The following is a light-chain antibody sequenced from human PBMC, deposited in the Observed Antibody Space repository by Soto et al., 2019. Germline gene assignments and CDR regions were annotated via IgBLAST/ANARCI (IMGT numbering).Light chain of an antibody. Sequence: DIQMTQSPSTLSASVGDRVTITCRASQSNSSWLAWYQQKPGKAPKLLIYDASSLESGVPSMFSGSGSGTEFTLTISSLQRDDFATYYCQQYNSYSWTFGQGTKVEIK. J-gene: IGKJ1*01. V-gene: IGKV1-5*01. CDR3: QQYNSYSWT. CDR2: DAS. CDR1: QSNSSW.